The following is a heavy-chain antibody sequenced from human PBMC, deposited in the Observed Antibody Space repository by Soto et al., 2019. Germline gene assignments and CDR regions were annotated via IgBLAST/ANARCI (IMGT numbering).Heavy chain of an antibody. CDR2: IWYDGSNK. CDR1: GFTFSSYG. Sequence: GGSLRLSCAASGFTFSSYGMHWVRQAPGKGLEWVAVIWYDGSNKYYADSVKGRFTISRDNSKNTLYLQMNSLRAEDTAVYYCAKDGDSYATSFDYWGQGTLVTVSS. CDR3: AKDGDSYATSFDY. D-gene: IGHD5-18*01. J-gene: IGHJ4*02. V-gene: IGHV3-30*02.